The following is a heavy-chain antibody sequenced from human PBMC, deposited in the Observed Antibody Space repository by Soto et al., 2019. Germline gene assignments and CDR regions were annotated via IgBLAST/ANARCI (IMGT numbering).Heavy chain of an antibody. Sequence: GASVKVSCKASGYTFTSYAMHWVRQAPGQRLEWMGWINAGNGNTKYSQKFQGRVTITRDTSASTAYMELSSLRSEDTAVYYCARDRQQVYDFWGGYYTGHDAFDIWGQGTMVTVSS. J-gene: IGHJ3*02. CDR2: INAGNGNT. D-gene: IGHD3-3*01. V-gene: IGHV1-3*01. CDR1: GYTFTSYA. CDR3: ARDRQQVYDFWGGYYTGHDAFDI.